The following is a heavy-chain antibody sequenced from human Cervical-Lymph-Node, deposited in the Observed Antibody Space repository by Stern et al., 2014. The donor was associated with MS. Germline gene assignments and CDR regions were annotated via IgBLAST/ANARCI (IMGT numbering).Heavy chain of an antibody. CDR2: IYYDGNT. V-gene: IGHV4-39*01. CDR1: GGSISSTTSY. CDR3: ARQAAASDWIDP. Sequence: QVQLQESGPGLVKPSETLSLTCTVSGGSISSTTSYWGWIRQPPGKGLEWITMIYYDGNTYYNPSLKSRVTISVDTSNNQFPLKLTSVTAADTAVYYCARQAAASDWIDPWGQGTLVTVSS. D-gene: IGHD6-13*01. J-gene: IGHJ5*02.